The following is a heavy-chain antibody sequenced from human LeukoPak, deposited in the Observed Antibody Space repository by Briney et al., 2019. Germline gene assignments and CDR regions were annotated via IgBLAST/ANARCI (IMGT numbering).Heavy chain of an antibody. J-gene: IGHJ4*02. Sequence: PGGSLRLSCAASGLTASHNVNNAMSWVRHAPGKGLEWVSGITTSGSTYYADSVKGRFTISRDNSKNTLYLQMNSLRAEDTAVYYCARDVFRYSSSWNFDYWGQGTLVTVSS. CDR1: GLTASHNV. CDR3: ARDVFRYSSSWNFDY. D-gene: IGHD6-13*01. CDR2: ITTSGST. V-gene: IGHV3-66*03.